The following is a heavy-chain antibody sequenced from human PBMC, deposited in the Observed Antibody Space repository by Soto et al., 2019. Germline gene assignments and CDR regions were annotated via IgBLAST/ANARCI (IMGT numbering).Heavy chain of an antibody. CDR3: ARGDVATAMVGDGMDV. Sequence: ASVKVSCKASGYTFTSYDINWVRQATGQGLEWMGWMDPNSGNTGYAQKFQGRVTMTRNTSISTAYMELSSLRSEDTAVYYCARGDVATAMVGDGMDVWGQGTTVTV. CDR2: MDPNSGNT. J-gene: IGHJ6*02. V-gene: IGHV1-8*01. D-gene: IGHD5-18*01. CDR1: GYTFTSYD.